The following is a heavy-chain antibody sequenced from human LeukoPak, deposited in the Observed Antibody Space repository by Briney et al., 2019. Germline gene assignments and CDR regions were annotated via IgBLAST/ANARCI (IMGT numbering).Heavy chain of an antibody. D-gene: IGHD3-22*01. CDR1: GGTFSSYA. J-gene: IGHJ4*02. CDR3: ARDRFPYYYDSSGYFDY. Sequence: ASVKVSCKASGGTFSSYAISWVRQAPGQGLGWMGGIIPIFGTANYAQKFQGRVTITTDESTSTAYMELSSLRSEDTAVYYCARDRFPYYYDSSGYFDYWGQGTLVTVSS. V-gene: IGHV1-69*05. CDR2: IIPIFGTA.